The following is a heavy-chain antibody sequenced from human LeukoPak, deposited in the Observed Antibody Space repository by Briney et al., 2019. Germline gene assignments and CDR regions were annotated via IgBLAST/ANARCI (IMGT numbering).Heavy chain of an antibody. CDR3: ARERLAYCGGDCSRGGLYFYYGMDV. D-gene: IGHD2-21*02. CDR2: INHSGST. J-gene: IGHJ6*04. Sequence: PSETLSLNCAVYGGSFSGYYWSWIRQPPGKGLEWIGEINHSGSTNYNPSLKSRVTISVDTSKNQFSLKLSSVTAADTAVYYCARERLAYCGGDCSRGGLYFYYGMDVWGKGTTVTVSS. V-gene: IGHV4-34*01. CDR1: GGSFSGYY.